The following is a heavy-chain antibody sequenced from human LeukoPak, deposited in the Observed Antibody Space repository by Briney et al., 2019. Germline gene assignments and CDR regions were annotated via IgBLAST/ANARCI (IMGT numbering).Heavy chain of an antibody. J-gene: IGHJ4*02. CDR1: GDSISNYY. CDR3: ARRRSGYSGYEDY. V-gene: IGHV4-59*08. CDR2: IYYSGST. D-gene: IGHD5-12*01. Sequence: SETLSLTCTVSGDSISNYYWSWIRQPPGKGLEWIGYIYYSGSTNYNPSLKNRVTISVDTSKNQFSLKLSSVTAADTAVYNCARRRSGYSGYEDYWGQGTLVTVSS.